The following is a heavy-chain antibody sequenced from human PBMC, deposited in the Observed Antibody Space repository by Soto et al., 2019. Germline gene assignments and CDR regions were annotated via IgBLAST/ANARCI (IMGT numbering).Heavy chain of an antibody. CDR2: IYYSGST. D-gene: IGHD2-2*01. Sequence: QLQLQESGPGLVKPSETLSLTCTVSGGSISSSSYYWGWIRQPPGKGLEWIGSIYYSGSTYYSPSLKSRGTISVATSKNHFSLKLRSVTAADTAVYYCARHHRILAPVAMSWFDPWGQGTLVTVSS. J-gene: IGHJ5*02. V-gene: IGHV4-39*01. CDR1: GGSISSSSYY. CDR3: ARHHRILAPVAMSWFDP.